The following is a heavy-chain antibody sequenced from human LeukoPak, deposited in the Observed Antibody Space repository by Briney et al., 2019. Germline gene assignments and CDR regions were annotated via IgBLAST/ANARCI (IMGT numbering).Heavy chain of an antibody. V-gene: IGHV3-13*01. CDR1: EFNIGKYG. Sequence: GGTLRLSCEASEFNIGKYGMRWVRQAPGKGLEWVSGIGTAGEIYYPGSVKGRFTISRENAKNSLYLQMNSLRAGDTAVYYCARAAYSSTWYSRYFDLWGRGTLVTVSS. CDR3: ARAAYSSTWYSRYFDL. D-gene: IGHD6-13*01. CDR2: IGTAGEI. J-gene: IGHJ2*01.